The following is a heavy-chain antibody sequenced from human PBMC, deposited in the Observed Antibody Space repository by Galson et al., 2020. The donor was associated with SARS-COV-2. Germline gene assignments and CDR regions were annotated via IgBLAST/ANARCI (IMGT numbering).Heavy chain of an antibody. V-gene: IGHV4-39*01. Sequence: ETLSLTCSLSGDSMGNVRYYWGWIRQSPGKGLEWLGSLYYSGIIYDSPSFKSRVTMSIDTARNRFSLQLASVTAADTGVYFCVRREGFWSGYYGDDWGQGTLVTVS. CDR2: LYYSGII. D-gene: IGHD3-3*01. CDR3: VRREGFWSGYYGDD. CDR1: GDSMGNVRYY. J-gene: IGHJ4*02.